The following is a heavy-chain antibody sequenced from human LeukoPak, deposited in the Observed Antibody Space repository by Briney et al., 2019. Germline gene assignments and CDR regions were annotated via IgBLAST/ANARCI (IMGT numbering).Heavy chain of an antibody. CDR1: GYTFTSYG. CDR2: INTNTGNP. D-gene: IGHD6-13*01. V-gene: IGHV7-4-1*02. J-gene: IGHJ4*02. CDR3: VAAAGTYDY. Sequence: ASVKVSCKASGYTFTSYGISWVRQSPGQGLEWMGWINTNTGNPTYAQGFTGRFVFSLDTSVSTAYLQISSLKAEDTAVYYCVAAAGTYDYWGQGTLVTVSS.